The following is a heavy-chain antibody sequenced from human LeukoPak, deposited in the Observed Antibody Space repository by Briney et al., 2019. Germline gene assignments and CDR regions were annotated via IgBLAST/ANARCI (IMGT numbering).Heavy chain of an antibody. CDR3: ASRPAYFDY. Sequence: PSETLSLTCAVYGGSFSGYYWSWIRQPPGKGLEWIGEINHSGSTNYNPSLKSRVIISVDTSKNQFSLKLSSVTAADTAVYYCASRPAYFDYWGQGTLVTVSS. V-gene: IGHV4-34*01. D-gene: IGHD1-14*01. CDR2: INHSGST. J-gene: IGHJ4*02. CDR1: GGSFSGYY.